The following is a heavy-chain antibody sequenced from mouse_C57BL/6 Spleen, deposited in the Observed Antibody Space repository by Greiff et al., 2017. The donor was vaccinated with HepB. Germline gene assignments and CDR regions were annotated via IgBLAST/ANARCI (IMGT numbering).Heavy chain of an antibody. CDR2: ISDGGSYT. CDR3: AREGSSGYVWFAY. V-gene: IGHV5-4*01. D-gene: IGHD3-2*02. CDR1: GFTFSSYA. Sequence: EVKVVESGGGLVKPGGSLKLSCAASGFTFSSYAMSWVRQTPEKRLEWVATISDGGSYTYYPDNVKGRFTISRDNAKNNLYLQMSHLKSEDTAMYYCAREGSSGYVWFAYWGQGTLVTVSA. J-gene: IGHJ3*01.